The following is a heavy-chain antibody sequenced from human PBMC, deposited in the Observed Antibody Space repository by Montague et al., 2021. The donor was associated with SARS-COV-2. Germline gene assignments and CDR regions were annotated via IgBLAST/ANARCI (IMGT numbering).Heavy chain of an antibody. V-gene: IGHV4-39*07. CDR1: GGSISSSSYY. J-gene: IGHJ6*02. CDR3: ARVGRQQLVRLSGMDV. D-gene: IGHD6-13*01. CDR2: IYYSGST. Sequence: SETLSLTCTVPGGSISSSSYYWGWIRQPPGKGLEWIGSIYYSGSTYYNPSLKSRVAISVDTSKNQFSLKLSSVTAADTAVYFCARVGRQQLVRLSGMDVWGQGTTLTVSS.